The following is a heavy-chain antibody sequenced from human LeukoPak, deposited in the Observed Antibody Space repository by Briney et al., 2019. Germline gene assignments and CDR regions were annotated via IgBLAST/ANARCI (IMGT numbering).Heavy chain of an antibody. V-gene: IGHV1-3*01. Sequence: ASVKVSCKASGYTFTSYDINWVRQAPGQRLEWMGWINAGNGNTKYSQKFQGRVTITRDTSASTAYMELSSLRSEDTAVYYCATPGTYDSSGWDFDYWGQGTLVTVSS. CDR1: GYTFTSYD. J-gene: IGHJ4*02. D-gene: IGHD3-22*01. CDR2: INAGNGNT. CDR3: ATPGTYDSSGWDFDY.